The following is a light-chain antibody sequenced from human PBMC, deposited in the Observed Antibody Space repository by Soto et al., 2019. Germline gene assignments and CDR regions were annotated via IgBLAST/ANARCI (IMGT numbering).Light chain of an antibody. Sequence: HMTQPAYSLSSSVGYRVTLTCQASQDISNSLNWYQQKPGKAPKLLIYDSSNLERGVPSRFSGSGSGTDFTLTIISLQPEDFATYYCQQSYSNPITFGQGTRLEIK. J-gene: IGKJ5*01. V-gene: IGKV1-39*01. CDR3: QQSYSNPIT. CDR2: DSS. CDR1: QDISNS.